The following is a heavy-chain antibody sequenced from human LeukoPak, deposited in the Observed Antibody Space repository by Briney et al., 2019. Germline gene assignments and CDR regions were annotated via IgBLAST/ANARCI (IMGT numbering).Heavy chain of an antibody. CDR2: INPNSGGT. J-gene: IGHJ4*02. V-gene: IGHV1-2*04. D-gene: IGHD6-6*01. CDR3: ARFYSSWDN. Sequence: WMGWINPNSGGTNYAQKFQGWVTMTRDTSISTAYMELSRLRSDDTAVYYCARFYSSWDNWGQGTLVTVSS.